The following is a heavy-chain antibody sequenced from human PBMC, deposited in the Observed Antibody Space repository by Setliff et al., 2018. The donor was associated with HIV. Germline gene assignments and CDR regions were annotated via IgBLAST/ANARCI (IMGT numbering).Heavy chain of an antibody. Sequence: GASVKVSCKAFGYTFSTNAIHWVRQAPGQRLEWMGYINAGDDNTRYSEKFQGRVTITTDESTSTAYMELSSLRSEDTAVYYCARGGEVGATSKSGIGAFDIWGQGTMVTVSS. V-gene: IGHV1-3*01. J-gene: IGHJ3*02. CDR1: GYTFSTNA. CDR3: ARGGEVGATSKSGIGAFDI. D-gene: IGHD1-26*01. CDR2: INAGDDNT.